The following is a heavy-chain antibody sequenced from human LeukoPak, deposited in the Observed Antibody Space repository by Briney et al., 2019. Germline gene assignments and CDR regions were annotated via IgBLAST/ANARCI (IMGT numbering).Heavy chain of an antibody. J-gene: IGHJ4*02. D-gene: IGHD2-21*02. CDR3: ARQFSYCGGDCSSFDY. CDR1: RFIFSSYE. CDR2: ISTSGSII. V-gene: IGHV3-48*03. Sequence: PGGSLRLSCAASRFIFSSYEMNWVRQAPGKGLEWISYISTSGSIIYYADSVKGRFTISRDNAKNSLYLQMNSLRAEDTAVYYCARQFSYCGGDCSSFDYWGQGTLVTVSS.